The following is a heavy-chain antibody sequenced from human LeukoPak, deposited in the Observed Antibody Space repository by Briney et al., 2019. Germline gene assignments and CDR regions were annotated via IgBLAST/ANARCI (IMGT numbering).Heavy chain of an antibody. V-gene: IGHV4-59*01. CDR1: GGSISIYY. J-gene: IGHJ4*02. Sequence: SETLSLTCTVSGGSISIYYWSWIRQPPGKGLEWIGYIYYRGSTNYNPSLKSRVTISVDTSKNKFSLKLSSVTAADTAVYYCARVKRYCSGGSCYSHFDYWGQGTLVTVSS. CDR3: ARVKRYCSGGSCYSHFDY. D-gene: IGHD2-15*01. CDR2: IYYRGST.